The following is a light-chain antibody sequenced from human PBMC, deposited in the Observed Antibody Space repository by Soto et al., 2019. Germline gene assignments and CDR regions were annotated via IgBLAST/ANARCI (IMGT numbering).Light chain of an antibody. V-gene: IGKV1-33*01. CDR3: QQYDYRHT. J-gene: IGKJ4*01. CDR2: DAS. Sequence: DIQMTQSPSSLSASVGDRVTITCQASQDISNYLNWYQQKPGKAPKLLIYDASNLERGVPSRFSGSGSGTDFTFTISSLQPEDIANYYCQQYDYRHTFGGGTKVEIK. CDR1: QDISNY.